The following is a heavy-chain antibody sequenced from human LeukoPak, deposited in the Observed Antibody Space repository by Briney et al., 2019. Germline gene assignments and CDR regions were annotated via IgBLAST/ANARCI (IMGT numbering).Heavy chain of an antibody. J-gene: IGHJ4*02. CDR3: ARHRKIDY. Sequence: SGGSLRLSCAASGFTFSNYWMSWVRQAPGKGLEWVAHINKDGSETYYVDSVKGRFTISRDNAKNSLYLQMNSLRVEDTAVYYCARHRKIDYWGQGTLVTVSS. V-gene: IGHV3-7*01. CDR2: INKDGSET. CDR1: GFTFSNYW.